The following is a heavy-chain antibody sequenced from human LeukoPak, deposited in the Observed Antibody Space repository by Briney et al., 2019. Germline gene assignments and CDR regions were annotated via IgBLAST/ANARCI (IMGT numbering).Heavy chain of an antibody. V-gene: IGHV3-23*01. Sequence: GGSLRLSCAASRFTFSSYAMSWVRQAPGKGLEWVSGISGSGGSTDYADSVKGRFTISRDNSKNTLYLQMNSLRAEDTAVYYCAKKKDPVIQYYFDYWGQGTLVTVSS. CDR2: ISGSGGST. CDR1: RFTFSSYA. D-gene: IGHD3-16*02. CDR3: AKKKDPVIQYYFDY. J-gene: IGHJ4*02.